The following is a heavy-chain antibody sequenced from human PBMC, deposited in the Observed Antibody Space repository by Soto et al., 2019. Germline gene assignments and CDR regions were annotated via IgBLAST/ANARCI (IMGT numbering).Heavy chain of an antibody. CDR1: GYTFTSNY. J-gene: IGHJ2*01. V-gene: IGHV1-46*03. CDR3: ASGSSNWLWYFEL. Sequence: QVHLVQSGAEVKKPGASVKLSCKASGYTFTSNYLYWVRQAPGQGLEWMGMINPSDSSTTYARNFQGSVTMPRDTSTSTVYMEVTRLRSEDTAVYCGASGSSNWLWYFELWGRGTLGTVSS. CDR2: INPSDSST. D-gene: IGHD6-13*01.